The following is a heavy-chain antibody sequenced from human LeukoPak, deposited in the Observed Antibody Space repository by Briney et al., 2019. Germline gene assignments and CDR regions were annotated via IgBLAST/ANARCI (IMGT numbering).Heavy chain of an antibody. D-gene: IGHD5-24*01. V-gene: IGHV1-69*04. CDR3: ARGRVATTPFDY. Sequence: SVKVSRKASGGTFTSYAISWVRQAPGQGLEWMGRIIPILGIANYAQKFQGRVTITADKSTSTAYMELSSLRSEDTAVYYCARGRVATTPFDYWGQGTLVTVSS. CDR1: GGTFTSYA. CDR2: IIPILGIA. J-gene: IGHJ4*02.